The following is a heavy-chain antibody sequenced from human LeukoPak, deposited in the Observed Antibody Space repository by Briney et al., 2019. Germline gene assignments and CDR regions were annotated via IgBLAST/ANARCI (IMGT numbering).Heavy chain of an antibody. D-gene: IGHD3-22*01. J-gene: IGHJ4*02. V-gene: IGHV3-7*03. CDR1: GFTFSSYW. Sequence: GGSLRLSCAASGFTFSSYWMSWVRQAPGKGLEWVANIKQDGSEKYYVDSVKGRFTISRDNSKNTLYLQMNSLRAEDTAVYYCAKGLYYYDSSGYYYVWYFDYWGQGTLVTVSS. CDR3: AKGLYYYDSSGYYYVWYFDY. CDR2: IKQDGSEK.